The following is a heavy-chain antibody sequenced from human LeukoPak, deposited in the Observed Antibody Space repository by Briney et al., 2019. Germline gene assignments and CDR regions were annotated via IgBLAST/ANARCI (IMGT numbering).Heavy chain of an antibody. CDR1: GYTFTSYD. V-gene: IGHV1-8*03. D-gene: IGHD1-26*01. Sequence: ASVKVSCKASGYTFTSYDINWVRQATGQGLEWIGWMNPNSGNTGYAQKFQGRVTITMNTSISTAYMELSSLRSEDTAVYYCARGLGWELHSDYFDYWGQGTLVTVSS. J-gene: IGHJ4*02. CDR3: ARGLGWELHSDYFDY. CDR2: MNPNSGNT.